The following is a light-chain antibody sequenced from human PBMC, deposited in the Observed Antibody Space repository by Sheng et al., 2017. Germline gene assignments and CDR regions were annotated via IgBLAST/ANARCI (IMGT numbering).Light chain of an antibody. CDR3: SSRGSNGHQPV. Sequence: SSELTQDPAVSVALGQTVRITCQGDSLRKYYASWYQQKPGQAPLLVKYDNNNGPSGTPDRFSASNSTNTASLTITGAQAEDEADYYCSSRGSNGHQPVFGGGTKLTVL. CDR2: DNN. J-gene: IGLJ3*02. CDR1: SLRKYY. V-gene: IGLV3-19*01.